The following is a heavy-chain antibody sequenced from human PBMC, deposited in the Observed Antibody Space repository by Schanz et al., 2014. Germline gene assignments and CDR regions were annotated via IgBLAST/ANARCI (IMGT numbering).Heavy chain of an antibody. V-gene: IGHV3-23*01. Sequence: VQLLQFGGGVVQPGGSLRLSCAASGFTFSSYAMSWVRQAPGKGLEWVSALSGSGGSTYYADSVKGRFTISRDNSKNILYLQMNSLRAEDTAVYYCAKARRKSNCSGGRCFHYSYYGMDVWGQGTTVTVSS. D-gene: IGHD2-15*01. J-gene: IGHJ6*02. CDR3: AKARRKSNCSGGRCFHYSYYGMDV. CDR2: LSGSGGST. CDR1: GFTFSSYA.